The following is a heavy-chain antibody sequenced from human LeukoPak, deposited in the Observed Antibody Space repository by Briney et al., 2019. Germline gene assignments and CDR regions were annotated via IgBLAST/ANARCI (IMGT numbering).Heavy chain of an antibody. CDR1: GGSISSYY. CDR3: ARGQWLVLGWFDP. J-gene: IGHJ5*02. Sequence: SETLSLTCTVSGGSISSYYWSWIRQPPGKGLEWIGYIYYSGSTNYNPSLKSRVTISVDTSKNQFSLKLSSVTAADTAVYYCARGQWLVLGWFDPWGQGTLVTVS. D-gene: IGHD6-19*01. CDR2: IYYSGST. V-gene: IGHV4-59*01.